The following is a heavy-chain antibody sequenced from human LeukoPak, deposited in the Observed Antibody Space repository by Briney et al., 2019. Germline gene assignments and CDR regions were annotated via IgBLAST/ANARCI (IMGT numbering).Heavy chain of an antibody. J-gene: IGHJ4*02. D-gene: IGHD1-26*01. V-gene: IGHV3-48*03. CDR2: ISSSGSTV. CDR1: GFTFSTYE. Sequence: PGGSLRLSCAASGFTFSTYEMNWVRQAPGKGLEWLSYISSSGSTVYYADSVRGRFTISRDNAKNSLYLQMNSLRAEDTAVYYCARDPPVWEADYWGQGTLVTVSS. CDR3: ARDPPVWEADY.